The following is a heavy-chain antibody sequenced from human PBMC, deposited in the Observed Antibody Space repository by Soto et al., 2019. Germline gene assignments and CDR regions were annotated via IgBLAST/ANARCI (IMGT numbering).Heavy chain of an antibody. D-gene: IGHD1-26*01. CDR1: GFTFSSYA. Sequence: EVQLLESGGGLVQPGGSLRLSCAASGFTFSSYAMRWVRQAPVKGLEWVSAISGSGGSTYYADSVKGRFTISRDNSKNTLYLQMNSLRAEATAVYYCARRGRGSYSAYWGEGTLVTVSS. CDR2: ISGSGGST. J-gene: IGHJ4*02. V-gene: IGHV3-23*01. CDR3: ARRGRGSYSAY.